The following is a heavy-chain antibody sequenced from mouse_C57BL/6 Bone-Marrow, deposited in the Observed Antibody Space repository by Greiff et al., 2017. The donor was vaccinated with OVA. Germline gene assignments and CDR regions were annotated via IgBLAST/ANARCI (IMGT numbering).Heavy chain of an antibody. CDR1: GYAFTNYL. V-gene: IGHV1-54*02. J-gene: IGHJ1*03. D-gene: IGHD1-1*01. CDR3: ASPHYYGSSLHWYFDV. Sequence: QVQLQQSGAELVRPGTSVKVSCKASGYAFTNYLIEWVKQRPGQGLEWIGEILPGSGSTNYNEKFKGKATFTADTSSNTAYMQLSSLTTEDSAIYYCASPHYYGSSLHWYFDVWGTGTTVTVSS. CDR2: ILPGSGST.